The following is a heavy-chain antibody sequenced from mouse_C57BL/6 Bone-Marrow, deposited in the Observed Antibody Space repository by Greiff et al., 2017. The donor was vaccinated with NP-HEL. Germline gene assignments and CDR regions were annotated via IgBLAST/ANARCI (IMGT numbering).Heavy chain of an antibody. CDR3: ARGAY. Sequence: VQRVESGAELVRPGTSVKVSCKASGFAFTNYLIEWVKQRPGQGLEWIGVINPGSGGTNYNEKFKGKTTLTADKSSSTAYMQLSSLTSEDSAVYFCARGAYWGRGTLVTVSA. CDR2: INPGSGGT. V-gene: IGHV1-54*01. CDR1: GFAFTNYL. J-gene: IGHJ3*01.